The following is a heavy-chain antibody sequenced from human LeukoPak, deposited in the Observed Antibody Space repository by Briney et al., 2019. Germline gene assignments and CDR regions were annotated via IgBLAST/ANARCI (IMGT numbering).Heavy chain of an antibody. J-gene: IGHJ4*02. CDR3: GKQYDSGCFDY. Sequence: PGGSLRLSCTASLFTFSSYAMNSGCQAPGEGLEWVSTISGSGSSTYYADSVKGRFTISRDNSKNTLYLQMYSLRAEDTAVYSFGKQYDSGCFDYWGQGTLVTVSS. D-gene: IGHD3-10*01. CDR1: LFTFSSYA. CDR2: ISGSGSST. V-gene: IGHV3-23*01.